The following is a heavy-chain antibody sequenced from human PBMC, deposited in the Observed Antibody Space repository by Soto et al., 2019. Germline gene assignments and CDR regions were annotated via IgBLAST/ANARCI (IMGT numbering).Heavy chain of an antibody. CDR2: IIPIFGTA. CDR3: ARGDTAMALVNYYYYGMDV. J-gene: IGHJ6*02. Sequence: QVQLVQSGAEVKKPGSSVKVSCKASGGTFSSYAISWVRQAPGQGLEWMGGIIPIFGTANYAQKFQGRVTITGDEATSTAYMELSSLRSEDTAVYYCARGDTAMALVNYYYYGMDVWGQGTTVTVSS. V-gene: IGHV1-69*12. CDR1: GGTFSSYA. D-gene: IGHD5-18*01.